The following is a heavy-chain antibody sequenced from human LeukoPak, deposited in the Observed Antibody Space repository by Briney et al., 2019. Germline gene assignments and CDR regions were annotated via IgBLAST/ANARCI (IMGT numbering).Heavy chain of an antibody. CDR2: IIPIFGTA. J-gene: IGHJ4*02. CDR3: ASPFDSGYDSSFDH. Sequence: SVKVSCKASGGTFSSYAISWVRQAPGQGLEWMGGIIPIFGTANYAQKFQGRVTITADKSTSTAYMELSSLRSEDTAVYYCASPFDSGYDSSFDHWGQGTLVTVSS. D-gene: IGHD5-12*01. V-gene: IGHV1-69*06. CDR1: GGTFSSYA.